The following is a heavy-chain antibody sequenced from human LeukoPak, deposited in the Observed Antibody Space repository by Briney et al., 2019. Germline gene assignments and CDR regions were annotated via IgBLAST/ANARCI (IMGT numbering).Heavy chain of an antibody. J-gene: IGHJ4*02. CDR3: ARDRGDSNGYVNY. Sequence: QTGGSLRLSCAASGFTFSSYSMNWVRQAPGKGLEWVSVIYGPGSIYYADSVKGRFTISRDNSKSALYLQMNSLRAEDSAVYYCARDRGDSNGYVNYWGQGALVTVSS. CDR1: GFTFSSYS. CDR2: IYGPGSI. D-gene: IGHD5-18*01. V-gene: IGHV3-66*01.